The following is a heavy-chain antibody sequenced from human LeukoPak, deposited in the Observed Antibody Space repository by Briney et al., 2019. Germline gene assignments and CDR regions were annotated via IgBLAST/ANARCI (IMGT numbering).Heavy chain of an antibody. J-gene: IGHJ4*02. CDR1: GGSISSGDYY. Sequence: SQTLSLTCTVSGGSISSGDYYWSWLRQPPGKGLEWGGYIYYSGSTYYNPSLKSLVTISVDTSKNQFSLQLSSVTAANTAVYYCASYSGYGLYFDYWGQGTLVTVSS. V-gene: IGHV4-30-4*08. D-gene: IGHD5-12*01. CDR2: IYYSGST. CDR3: ASYSGYGLYFDY.